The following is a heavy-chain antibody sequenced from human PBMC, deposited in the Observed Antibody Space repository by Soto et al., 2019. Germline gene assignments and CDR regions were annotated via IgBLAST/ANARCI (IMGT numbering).Heavy chain of an antibody. CDR1: GFTFRNYW. CDR2: IKQDGSEK. D-gene: IGHD6-19*01. J-gene: IGHJ6*02. CDR3: AKERSQWQVLDGMDV. Sequence: SLRLSCAASGFTFRNYWMSWVRQAPGMGLEWVAIIKQDGSEKYYVYSVKGRFTISRDNAKNSLFLQMNSLRAEDTAVYYCAKERSQWQVLDGMDVWGQGTTVTVSS. V-gene: IGHV3-7*03.